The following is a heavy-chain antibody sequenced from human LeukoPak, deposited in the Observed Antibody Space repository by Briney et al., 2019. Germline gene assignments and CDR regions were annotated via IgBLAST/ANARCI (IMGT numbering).Heavy chain of an antibody. Sequence: GGSLRLSCAASGFTFSSYAMSWVRQAPGKGLEWVSAISGSGGSTYYADSVKGRFTISRDNSKNTLYLQMNSLRAEGTAVHYCAKDPIYYDSSGFWGQGTLVTVSS. CDR1: GFTFSSYA. CDR3: AKDPIYYDSSGF. V-gene: IGHV3-23*01. D-gene: IGHD3-22*01. CDR2: ISGSGGST. J-gene: IGHJ4*02.